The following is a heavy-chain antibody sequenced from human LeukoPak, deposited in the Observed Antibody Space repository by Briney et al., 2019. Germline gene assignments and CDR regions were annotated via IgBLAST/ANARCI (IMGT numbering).Heavy chain of an antibody. D-gene: IGHD5-18*01. CDR2: ISSNGGST. CDR3: ASSPPVGWIQLWSPFDY. V-gene: IGHV3-64*01. J-gene: IGHJ4*02. Sequence: GGSLRLSCAASGFTFSSYSMNWVRQAPGKGLEYVSAISSNGGSTYYANSVKGRFTISRDNSKNTLYLQMGSLRAEDMAVYYCASSPPVGWIQLWSPFDYWGQGTLVTVSS. CDR1: GFTFSSYS.